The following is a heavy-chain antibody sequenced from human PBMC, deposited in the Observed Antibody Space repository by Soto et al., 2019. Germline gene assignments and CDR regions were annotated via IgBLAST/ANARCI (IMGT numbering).Heavy chain of an antibody. Sequence: EVQLVESGGGLVKPGGSLRLSCAASGFTFSQAWVNWVRQAPGKGLEWVGRINTKSDGEKTDYAAPVKDRFIISRDDSKNTLFLHMNSLKIEDSGVYYCATDPYSTGWVPFDYWGQGTLVSVSS. CDR3: ATDPYSTGWVPFDY. J-gene: IGHJ4*02. CDR2: INTKSDGEKT. V-gene: IGHV3-15*05. D-gene: IGHD6-19*01. CDR1: GFTFSQAW.